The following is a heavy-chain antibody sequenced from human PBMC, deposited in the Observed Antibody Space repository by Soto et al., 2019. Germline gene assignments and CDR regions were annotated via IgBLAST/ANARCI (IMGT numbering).Heavy chain of an antibody. CDR2: ISHTGST. CDR3: PRAAAPYFGTWFAP. Sequence: SETLSLTCAVSGGSITSGNSYSWSWIRQPPGKGLEWIGSISHTGSTSYNPSLKSRLTMSVDKSKNQFSLRLSSVTAADMAVYYCPRAAAPYFGTWFAPWGQGILVTVSS. J-gene: IGHJ5*02. V-gene: IGHV4-30-2*01. D-gene: IGHD2-15*01. CDR1: GGSITSGNSYS.